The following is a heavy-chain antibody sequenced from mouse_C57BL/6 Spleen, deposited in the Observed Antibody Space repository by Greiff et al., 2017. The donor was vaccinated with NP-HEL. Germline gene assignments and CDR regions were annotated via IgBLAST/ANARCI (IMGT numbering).Heavy chain of an antibody. CDR2: INPNNGGT. Sequence: EVQLQQSGPELVKPGASVKISCKASGYTFTDYYMNWVKQSHGKSLEWIGDINPNNGGTSYNQKFKGKATLTVDKSSSTAYMELRSLTSEDSAVYYCATIYYDYDYYFDYWGQVTTLTVSS. CDR1: GYTFTDYY. J-gene: IGHJ2*01. V-gene: IGHV1-26*01. CDR3: ATIYYDYDYYFDY. D-gene: IGHD2-4*01.